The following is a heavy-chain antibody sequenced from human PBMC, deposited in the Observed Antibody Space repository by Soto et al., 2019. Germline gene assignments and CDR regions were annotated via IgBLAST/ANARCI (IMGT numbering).Heavy chain of an antibody. CDR1: GFIFGVYY. CDR2: ISGDGNNI. J-gene: IGHJ4*02. D-gene: IGHD3-10*01. CDR3: ARGTGEVDY. V-gene: IGHV3-11*01. Sequence: QVELVESGGNLVKPGGSLRLSCTASGFIFGVYYMSWIRQAPGKGLEWVSHISGDGNNIWYADSVKGRFTISRDNARNSFYLQMNSLRVDDTAVYYCARGTGEVDYWGQGTLVTVSS.